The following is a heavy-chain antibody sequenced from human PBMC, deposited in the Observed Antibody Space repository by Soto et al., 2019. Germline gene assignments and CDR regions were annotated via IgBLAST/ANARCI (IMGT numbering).Heavy chain of an antibody. CDR2: INIDGSVT. V-gene: IGHV3-74*01. CDR3: GRSSGYVDY. CDR1: GFTFSSHW. Sequence: EVQLVESGGGLVQPGGSLRLSCAASGFTFSSHWMHWVRQVPGKGLVWVSHINIDGSVTSYADSVKGRFTISRDNAKNKLYLQMNSLRPEDTAVYYCGRSSGYVDYWGQGTLVTVSS. D-gene: IGHD3-22*01. J-gene: IGHJ4*02.